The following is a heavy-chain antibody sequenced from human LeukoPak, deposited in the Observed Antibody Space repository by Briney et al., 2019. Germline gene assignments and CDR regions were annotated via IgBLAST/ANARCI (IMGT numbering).Heavy chain of an antibody. CDR1: GGSISSGDYY. CDR2: IYYSGST. V-gene: IGHV4-30-4*01. Sequence: SQTLSLICTVSGGSISSGDYYWGWLRQPPGTGLEWIGYIYYSGSTYYNPSLKSRVTISVDTSKNQFSLKLSSVTAADTAVYYCARGFLYYFDYWGQGTLVTVSS. CDR3: ARGFLYYFDY. D-gene: IGHD2-21*01. J-gene: IGHJ4*02.